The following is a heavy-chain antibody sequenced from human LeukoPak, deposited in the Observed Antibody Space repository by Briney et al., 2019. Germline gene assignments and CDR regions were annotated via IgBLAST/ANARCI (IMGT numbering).Heavy chain of an antibody. CDR3: ARAETAAGSY. Sequence: GGSLSPSCTASGCSVSSNYMSWVRQAPGRGLEWVAVIYSDGSTNYADSVKGRLTISRDNTKNTVYLQMNNLRAEDTAVYYCARAETAAGSYWGQGTLVTVSS. CDR1: GCSVSSNY. V-gene: IGHV3-53*01. D-gene: IGHD6-13*01. CDR2: IYSDGST. J-gene: IGHJ4*02.